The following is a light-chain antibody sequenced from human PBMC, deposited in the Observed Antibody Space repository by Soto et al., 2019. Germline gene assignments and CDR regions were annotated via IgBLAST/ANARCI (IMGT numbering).Light chain of an antibody. CDR2: GAS. CDR3: QQYGDSPLT. J-gene: IGKJ4*01. CDR1: QSVNHN. Sequence: EIVLTQSPRTLSLSPGDRATLSCRASQSVNHNLAWYQQKPGQAPRLLIYGASTRVTGIPARFSGSGSGTDFTLTISRLEPEDFAVYHCQQYGDSPLTFGGGTKVDIK. V-gene: IGKV3-20*01.